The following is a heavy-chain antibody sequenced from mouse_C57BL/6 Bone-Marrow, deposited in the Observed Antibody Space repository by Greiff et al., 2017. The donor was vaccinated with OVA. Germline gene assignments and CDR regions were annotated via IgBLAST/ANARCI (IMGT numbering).Heavy chain of an antibody. D-gene: IGHD2-4*01. CDR2: IDPSDSYT. CDR3: SRTYDYFYYFDD. CDR1: GYTFTSYW. J-gene: IGHJ2*01. Sequence: VKLQQPGAELVKPGASVKLSCKASGYTFTSYWMQWVKQRPGQGLEWIGEIDPSDSYTNYNQKFKGKATLTVDTSSSTAYMQLSSLTSEDSAVYSCSRTYDYFYYFDDWGTGTTLTVSS. V-gene: IGHV1-50*01.